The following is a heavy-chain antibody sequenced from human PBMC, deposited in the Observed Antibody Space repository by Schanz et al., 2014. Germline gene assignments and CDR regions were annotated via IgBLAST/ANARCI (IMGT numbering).Heavy chain of an antibody. D-gene: IGHD6-13*01. Sequence: EGQLLESGGGLIQPGGSLRLSCAASGFTFSSYSMNWVRQAPGKGLGWVSSISSSSSYIYYADSVKGRFTISRDNAKNSLYLQMNSLRAEDTAVYYCAREEGWGIAAAGTNHYYYGMDVWGQGTTVTVSS. CDR1: GFTFSSYS. CDR3: AREEGWGIAAAGTNHYYYGMDV. V-gene: IGHV3-21*01. CDR2: ISSSSSYI. J-gene: IGHJ6*02.